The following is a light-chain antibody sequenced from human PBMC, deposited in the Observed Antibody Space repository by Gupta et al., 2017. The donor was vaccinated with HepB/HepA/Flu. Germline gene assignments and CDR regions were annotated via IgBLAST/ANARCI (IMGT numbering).Light chain of an antibody. V-gene: IGLV3-25*03. Sequence: SYELTQPPSVSVSPGQTARITCSGDALPNHYPYWYQQKSGQAPVLVIYKDNERPSGIPERFSGSSSGTTVALTITGVQAEDEADYYCQSADSSGTYPVVFGGGTHLTVL. J-gene: IGLJ2*01. CDR1: ALPNHY. CDR2: KDN. CDR3: QSADSSGTYPVV.